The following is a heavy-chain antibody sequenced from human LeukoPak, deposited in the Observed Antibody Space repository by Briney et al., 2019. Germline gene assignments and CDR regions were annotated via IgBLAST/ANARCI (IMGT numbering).Heavy chain of an antibody. Sequence: GGSLRLSCAASGFTFSSYGMHWVRQAPGKGLEWVAVISYDGSNKYYADSVKGRFTISRDNSKNTLYLQMNSLRAEDTAVYYCAKEKGSSGYYSTYQDYWGQGTPVTVSS. J-gene: IGHJ4*02. CDR1: GFTFSSYG. D-gene: IGHD3-22*01. V-gene: IGHV3-30*18. CDR3: AKEKGSSGYYSTYQDY. CDR2: ISYDGSNK.